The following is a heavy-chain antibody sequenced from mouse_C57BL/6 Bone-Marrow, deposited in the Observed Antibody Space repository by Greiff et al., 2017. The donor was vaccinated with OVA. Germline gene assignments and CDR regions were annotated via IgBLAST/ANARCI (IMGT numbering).Heavy chain of an antibody. Sequence: QVQLQQSGPELVKPGASVKISCKASGYAFSSSWMNWVKQRPGKGLEWIGRIYPGDGDTNYNGKFKGKATLTADKSSSTAYMQLSSLTSEDSAVYFCARGRVTTRYFDVWGTGTTVTVSS. CDR1: GYAFSSSW. V-gene: IGHV1-82*01. J-gene: IGHJ1*03. CDR2: IYPGDGDT. CDR3: ARGRVTTRYFDV. D-gene: IGHD2-2*01.